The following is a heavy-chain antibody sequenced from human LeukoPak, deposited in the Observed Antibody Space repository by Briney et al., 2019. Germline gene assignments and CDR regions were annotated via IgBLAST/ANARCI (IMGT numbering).Heavy chain of an antibody. J-gene: IGHJ4*02. CDR1: GFTFSNYW. Sequence: GGSLRLSCAVSGFTFSNYWMNWVRQAPGKGLEWEAYIKEDGSEKYYVDSVKGRFTLSRDNAKNSLYLQMNSLRVEDTAVYYCARDEEVTMATVPFEYWGQGILVSVSS. CDR3: ARDEEVTMATVPFEY. CDR2: IKEDGSEK. D-gene: IGHD5-24*01. V-gene: IGHV3-7*01.